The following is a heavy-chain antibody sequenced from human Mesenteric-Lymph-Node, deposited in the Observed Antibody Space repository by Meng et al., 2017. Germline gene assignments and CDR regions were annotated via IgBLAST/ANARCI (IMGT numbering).Heavy chain of an antibody. CDR3: VFGNKGTSFDF. CDR1: GYTFIAYY. D-gene: IGHD3-3*01. Sequence: ASVKVSCKASGYTFIAYYIHWVRQAPGQGREWMGWINPSGGDTLYAQKFLATVAITRDTSITTVYLRLNSLRSDDTAVYYCVFGNKGTSFDFWGQGTLVTVSS. V-gene: IGHV1-2*02. J-gene: IGHJ4*02. CDR2: INPSGGDT.